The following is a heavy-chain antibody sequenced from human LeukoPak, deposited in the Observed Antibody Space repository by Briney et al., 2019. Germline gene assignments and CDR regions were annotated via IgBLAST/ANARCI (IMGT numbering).Heavy chain of an antibody. D-gene: IGHD1-7*01. CDR3: ARADNWNYVNWFDP. CDR2: IYHSGST. Sequence: SETLSLTCAVSGGSISSSNWWSWVRQPPGKGLERIGEIYHSGSTNYNPSLKSRVTISVDKSKNQFSLKLSSVTAADTAVYYCARADNWNYVNWFDPWGQGTLVTVSS. CDR1: GGSISSSNW. V-gene: IGHV4-4*02. J-gene: IGHJ5*02.